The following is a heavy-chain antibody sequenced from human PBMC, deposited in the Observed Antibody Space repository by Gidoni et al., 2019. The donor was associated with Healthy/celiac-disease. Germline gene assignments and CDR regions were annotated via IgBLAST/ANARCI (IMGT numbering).Heavy chain of an antibody. CDR2: ISYDGSNK. Sequence: QVQPVESGGGVVQPGRSLRLSCAASGFTFSSYGMHWVRQAPGKGLEWVAVISYDGSNKYYADSVKGRFTISRDNSKNTLYLQMNSLRAEDTAVYYCAKDRSPGMVATIVDYWGQGTLVTVSS. CDR3: AKDRSPGMVATIVDY. V-gene: IGHV3-30*18. D-gene: IGHD5-12*01. CDR1: GFTFSSYG. J-gene: IGHJ4*02.